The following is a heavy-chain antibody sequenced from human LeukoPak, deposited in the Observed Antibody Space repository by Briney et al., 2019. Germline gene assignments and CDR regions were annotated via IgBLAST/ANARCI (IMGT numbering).Heavy chain of an antibody. D-gene: IGHD3-16*01. CDR2: ISWNSGSI. J-gene: IGHJ3*02. Sequence: GRSLRLSCAASGFTFDDYAMHWVRQAPGKGLEWVSGISWNSGSIGYADSVKGRFTISRDNAKNSLYLQMNSLRAEDTALYYCAKDMGDRAFDIWGQGTMVTVSS. CDR3: AKDMGDRAFDI. CDR1: GFTFDDYA. V-gene: IGHV3-9*01.